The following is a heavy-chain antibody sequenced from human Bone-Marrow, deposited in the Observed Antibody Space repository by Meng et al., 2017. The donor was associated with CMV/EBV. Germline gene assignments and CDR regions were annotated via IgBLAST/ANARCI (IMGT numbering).Heavy chain of an antibody. D-gene: IGHD4-17*01. CDR1: GYTFTKYY. CDR2: INPSGGSA. Sequence: ASVKVSCKASGYTFTKYYIHWVRQAPGQGLEWMGLINPSGGSASYAQKFQGRVTMTRDTSTSTVYMELSSLRSEDTAVYFCTRDVTVTSYYFDYWGQGTLVTVSS. V-gene: IGHV1-46*01. CDR3: TRDVTVTSYYFDY. J-gene: IGHJ4*02.